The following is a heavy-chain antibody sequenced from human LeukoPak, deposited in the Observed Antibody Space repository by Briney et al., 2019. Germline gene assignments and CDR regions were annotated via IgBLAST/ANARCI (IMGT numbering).Heavy chain of an antibody. D-gene: IGHD5-24*01. V-gene: IGHV4-38-2*02. CDR3: ARGLRDGYNLYYYYYYMHV. CDR2: IYHSGST. CDR1: GYSISSGYY. J-gene: IGHJ6*03. Sequence: SETLSLTCTVSGYSISSGYYWGWIRQPPGKGLEWIGSIYHSGSTYYNPSLKSRVTISVDTSKNQFSLKLSSVTAADTAVYYCARGLRDGYNLYYYYYYMHVWGKGTTVTVSS.